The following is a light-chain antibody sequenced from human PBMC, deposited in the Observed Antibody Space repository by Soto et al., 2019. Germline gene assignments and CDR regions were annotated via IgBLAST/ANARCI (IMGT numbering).Light chain of an antibody. J-gene: IGLJ1*01. CDR2: GNS. CDR3: QSYDSSMSGYV. CDR1: SSNIGAGYD. Sequence: QPVLTQSPSVSGAPGQRVTISCTGSSSNIGAGYDVHWYQQLPGTAPKLLIYGNSNRPSGVPDRFSGSKSGTSASLAITGLQPEDEADYYCQSYDSSMSGYVFGTGTKLTVL. V-gene: IGLV1-40*01.